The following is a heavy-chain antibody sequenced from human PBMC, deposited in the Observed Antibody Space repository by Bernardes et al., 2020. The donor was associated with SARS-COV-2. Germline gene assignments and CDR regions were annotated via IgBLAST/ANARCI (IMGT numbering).Heavy chain of an antibody. Sequence: GGSLRLSCVGFRFMFRTRCVHWVRKAPGKGLVWVSRINPGASGTNYPDSVKGRFTVSRDNAKNTLYLQMNSLTVEDTAVYYCVRGTGNYGDWDNWGQGTLVTVYS. CDR1: RFMFRTRC. CDR2: INPGASGT. J-gene: IGHJ4*02. CDR3: VRGTGNYGDWDN. D-gene: IGHD4-17*01. V-gene: IGHV3-74*01.